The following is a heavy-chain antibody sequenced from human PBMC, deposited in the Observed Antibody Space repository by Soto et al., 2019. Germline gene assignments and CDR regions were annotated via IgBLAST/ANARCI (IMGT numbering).Heavy chain of an antibody. D-gene: IGHD1-26*01. J-gene: IGHJ4*02. CDR2: ISYDGSNK. V-gene: IGHV3-30*18. CDR1: GFTFSSYG. Sequence: PGGSLRLSCAASGFTFSSYGMHWVRQAPGKGLEWVAVISYDGSNKYYADSVKGRFTISRDNSKNTLYLQMNSLRAEDTAVYYCAKSLSGSPAYWGQGTLVTVS. CDR3: AKSLSGSPAY.